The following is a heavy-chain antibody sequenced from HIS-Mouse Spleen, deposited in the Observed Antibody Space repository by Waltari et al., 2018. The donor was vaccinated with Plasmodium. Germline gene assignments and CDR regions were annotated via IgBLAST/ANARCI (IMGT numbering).Heavy chain of an antibody. J-gene: IGHJ3*02. CDR3: ARVVTYYDILTGFGAFDI. D-gene: IGHD3-9*01. V-gene: IGHV4-38-2*02. CDR1: GYSISRGYY. CDR2: IYHSGRT. Sequence: QVQLQESGPGLVKPSETLSLTCTVSGYSISRGYYWGWIRQPPGTGLEWIGSIYHSGRTYYNPSLKSRVTISVDTSKNQFSLKLSSVTAADTAVYYCARVVTYYDILTGFGAFDIWGQGTMVTVSS.